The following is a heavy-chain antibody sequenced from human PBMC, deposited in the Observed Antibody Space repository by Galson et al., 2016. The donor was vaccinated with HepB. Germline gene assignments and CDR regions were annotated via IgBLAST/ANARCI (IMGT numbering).Heavy chain of an antibody. CDR1: GYRFGSYG. CDR3: ARTRGGYCDGERCYNWFDP. D-gene: IGHD2-21*01. V-gene: IGHV1-18*01. Sequence: SVKVSCKASGYRFGSYGISWVRQAPGLGLEWMGWIKPSSGKTDYAQRFAGRVTMTIDTSTTTAYMDLRSLTSDDTAVYYCARTRGGYCDGERCYNWFDPWGQGTLVSVSS. J-gene: IGHJ5*02. CDR2: IKPSSGKT.